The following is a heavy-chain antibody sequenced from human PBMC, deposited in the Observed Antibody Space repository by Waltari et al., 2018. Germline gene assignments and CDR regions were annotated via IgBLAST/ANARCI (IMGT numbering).Heavy chain of an antibody. CDR3: AREGGSGWSYFDQ. J-gene: IGHJ4*02. V-gene: IGHV3-48*03. CDR1: GFTFSSYE. Sequence: EVQLLESGGGLVQPGGSLRLSCAASGFTFSSYEMDWVRQAPGKGLEWVSYISSSGSTMYYADSVKGRFIISRDNAKNSVYLQMNSLRGEDTAVYYCAREGGSGWSYFDQWGQGTLVTVSS. D-gene: IGHD6-19*01. CDR2: ISSSGSTM.